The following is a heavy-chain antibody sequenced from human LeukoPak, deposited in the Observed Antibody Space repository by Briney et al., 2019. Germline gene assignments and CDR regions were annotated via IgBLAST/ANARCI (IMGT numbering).Heavy chain of an antibody. V-gene: IGHV3-64*01. J-gene: IGHJ4*02. Sequence: PGGSLRLSCAASGFTFSSYAMHWVRQAPGKGLEYVSAIGSNGGSTYYANSVKGRFTISRDNSKNTLYLQMGSLRAEDMAVYYCARVGYGSGSYRTYYFDYWGQGTLVTVSS. CDR2: IGSNGGST. CDR3: ARVGYGSGSYRTYYFDY. D-gene: IGHD3-10*01. CDR1: GFTFSSYA.